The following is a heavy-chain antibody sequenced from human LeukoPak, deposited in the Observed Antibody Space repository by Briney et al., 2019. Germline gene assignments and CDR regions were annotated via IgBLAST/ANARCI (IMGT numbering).Heavy chain of an antibody. V-gene: IGHV1-18*01. J-gene: IGHJ4*02. CDR3: ARKFEWLTLYYFDY. CDR1: GGTFSSYA. Sequence: GASVKVSCKASGGTFSSYAISWVRQAPGQGLEWMGWISAYNGNTNYAQKLQGRVTMTTDTSTSTAYMELRSLRSDDTAVYYCARKFEWLTLYYFDYWGQGTLVTVSS. CDR2: ISAYNGNT. D-gene: IGHD5-12*01.